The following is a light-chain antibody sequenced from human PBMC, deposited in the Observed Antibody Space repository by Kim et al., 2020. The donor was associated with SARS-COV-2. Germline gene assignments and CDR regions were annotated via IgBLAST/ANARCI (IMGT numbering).Light chain of an antibody. CDR3: CSYAGSYTWV. Sequence: GHSVTISCTGNSSDVGGYNYVSWYQQHPGKAPKLMIYDVSKRPSGVPDRFSGSKSGNTASLTISGLQAEDEADYYCCSYAGSYTWVFGGGTQLTVL. V-gene: IGLV2-11*01. CDR2: DVS. J-gene: IGLJ3*02. CDR1: SSDVGGYNY.